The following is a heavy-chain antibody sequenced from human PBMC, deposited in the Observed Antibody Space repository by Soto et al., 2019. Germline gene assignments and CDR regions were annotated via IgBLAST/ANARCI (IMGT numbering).Heavy chain of an antibody. V-gene: IGHV1-3*01. CDR1: GYTFTACA. CDR3: ARGVWSGHSIAYYFDY. CDR2: INAGNGNT. J-gene: IGHJ4*01. Sequence: AAVKVSCKASGYTFTACAIQAVRQAPGQRLEWMGWINAGNGNTKYSQNFQGRVTITRDTSASTAYMQLSSLRSEDTAMYFCARGVWSGHSIAYYFDYWGQGTLVTVSS. D-gene: IGHD3-3*01.